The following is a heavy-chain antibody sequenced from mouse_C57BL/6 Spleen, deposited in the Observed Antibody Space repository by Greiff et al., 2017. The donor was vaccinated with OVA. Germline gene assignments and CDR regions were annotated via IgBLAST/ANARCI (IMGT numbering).Heavy chain of an antibody. CDR3: ARGAYYGNQNDY. V-gene: IGHV1-55*01. CDR1: GYTFTSYW. J-gene: IGHJ2*01. CDR2: IYPGSGGT. Sequence: VQLQQPGAELVKPGASVKMSCKASGYTFTSYWITWVKQRPGQGLEWIGDIYPGSGGTNYNEKFKSKATLTVDKPSSTAYMQLSSLTSEDSAVYDCARGAYYGNQNDYWGQGTTLTVSS. D-gene: IGHD2-10*01.